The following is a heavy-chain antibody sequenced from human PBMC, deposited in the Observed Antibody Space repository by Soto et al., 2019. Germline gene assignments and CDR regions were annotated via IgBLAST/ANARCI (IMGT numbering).Heavy chain of an antibody. D-gene: IGHD5-18*01. CDR2: MNPGSGDT. V-gene: IGHV1-8*01. Sequence: GASVKVSCKASGYTFTNNDVTWVRQATGQGLEWMGWMNPGSGDTGYAQKFQGRVTMTRDISIATAYMELSSLRSEDTAIYYCARMASFGSLNWFDPWGQRTLVTVSS. CDR1: GYTFTNND. J-gene: IGHJ5*01. CDR3: ARMASFGSLNWFDP.